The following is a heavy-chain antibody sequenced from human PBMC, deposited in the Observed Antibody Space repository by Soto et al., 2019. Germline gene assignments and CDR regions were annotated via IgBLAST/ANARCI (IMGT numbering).Heavy chain of an antibody. CDR1: GDSVSINSAA. V-gene: IGHV6-1*01. D-gene: IGHD3-22*01. J-gene: IGHJ6*02. Sequence: SQTLSLTCVISGDSVSINSAAWNWIRQSPSRGLEWLGRTYYRSKWYNDYAVSVKSRITINPDTSKNQFSLQLNSVTPEDTAVYYCARDLYYYDSSGYYPYYYYGMDVWGQGTTVTVSS. CDR3: ARDLYYYDSSGYYPYYYYGMDV. CDR2: TYYRSKWYN.